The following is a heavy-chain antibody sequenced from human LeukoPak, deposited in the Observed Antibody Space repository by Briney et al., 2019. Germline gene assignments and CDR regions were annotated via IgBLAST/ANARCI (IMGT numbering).Heavy chain of an antibody. CDR3: ARALVASESSGWDLGY. J-gene: IGHJ4*02. CDR2: INPNSGGT. Sequence: ASVKVSCKASGYTFTGYYMHWVRQAPGQGLEWVGWINPNSGGTNYAQKFQGWVTMTRDTSISTAYMELSRLRSDDTAVYYCARALVASESSGWDLGYWGQGTLVTVSS. V-gene: IGHV1-2*04. D-gene: IGHD6-19*01. CDR1: GYTFTGYY.